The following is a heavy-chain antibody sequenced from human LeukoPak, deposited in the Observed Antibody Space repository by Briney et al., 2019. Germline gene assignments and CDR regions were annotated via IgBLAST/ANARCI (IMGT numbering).Heavy chain of an antibody. D-gene: IGHD3-3*01. CDR3: ARTRQYYDFWSGSPNPYYFDY. CDR1: GGSISSYY. J-gene: IGHJ4*02. V-gene: IGHV4-4*07. Sequence: SETLSLTCTVSGGSISSYYWSWIRQPAEKGLEWIGRIYTSGSTNYNPSLKSRVTMSVDTSKNQFSLKLSSVTAADTAVYYCARTRQYYDFWSGSPNPYYFDYWGQGTLVTVSS. CDR2: IYTSGST.